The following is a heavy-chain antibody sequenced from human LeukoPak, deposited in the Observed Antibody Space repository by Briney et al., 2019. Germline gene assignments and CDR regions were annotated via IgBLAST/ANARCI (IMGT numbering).Heavy chain of an antibody. CDR3: AREGSSGYYYFDY. D-gene: IGHD3-22*01. V-gene: IGHV4-34*01. Sequence: SETLSLTCAVYGGSFSGYYWSWIRQPPGKGLEWIGEINHSGSTNYNPSLKSRVTISVDTSKNQSSLKLSSVTAADTAVYYCAREGSSGYYYFDYWGQGTLVTVSS. J-gene: IGHJ4*02. CDR2: INHSGST. CDR1: GGSFSGYY.